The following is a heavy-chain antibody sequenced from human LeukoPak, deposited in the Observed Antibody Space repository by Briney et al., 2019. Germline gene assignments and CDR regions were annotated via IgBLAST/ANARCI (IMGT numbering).Heavy chain of an antibody. CDR2: INPSGGST. J-gene: IGHJ4*02. D-gene: IGHD2-15*01. V-gene: IGHV1-46*01. CDR1: GYTFTSYY. CDR3: ARVVGRRAHSNCFDH. Sequence: ASVKVSCKASGYTFTSYYMHWVRQAPGQGLEWMGIINPSGGSTSYAQKFQGRVTMTRDTSTSTVYMELSSLRSEDTAVYYCARVVGRRAHSNCFDHWGQGTLVTVSS.